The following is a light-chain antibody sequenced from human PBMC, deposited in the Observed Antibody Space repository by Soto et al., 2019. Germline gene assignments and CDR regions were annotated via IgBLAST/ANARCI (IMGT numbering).Light chain of an antibody. CDR2: DTS. CDR1: QSVGRRY. J-gene: IGKJ4*01. CDR3: QYQGT. Sequence: IVLTQSPGILSLSPGERATLSCRASQSVGRRYLAWYQQKPVQAPMLLIYDTSERASDIPDRFSGSGSGTDFNLTISRLVPEDFAVYYCQYQGTFGGGTKVEIK. V-gene: IGKV3-20*01.